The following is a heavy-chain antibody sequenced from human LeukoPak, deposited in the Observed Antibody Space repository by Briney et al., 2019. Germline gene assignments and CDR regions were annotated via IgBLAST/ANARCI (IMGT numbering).Heavy chain of an antibody. D-gene: IGHD5-12*01. CDR3: AKSATPWLPPFPY. J-gene: IGHJ4*02. V-gene: IGHV3-7*01. Sequence: GGSLRLSCAASGFTFTTYWMSWVRQAPGKGLEWVANIKQDGTEKYYVDSVKGRFTISRDNAKNSLYLQMNSLRAEDTAVYYCAKSATPWLPPFPYWGQGTLVTVSS. CDR2: IKQDGTEK. CDR1: GFTFTTYW.